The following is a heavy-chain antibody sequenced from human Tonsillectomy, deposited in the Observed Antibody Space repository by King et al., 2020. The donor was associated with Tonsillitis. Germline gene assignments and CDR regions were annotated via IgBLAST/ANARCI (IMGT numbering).Heavy chain of an antibody. CDR1: GFTFSSYS. D-gene: IGHD3-3*01. CDR2: ISSIISYI. V-gene: IGHV3-21*01. J-gene: IGHJ4*02. CDR3: ARAGRITIFGVVTH. Sequence: VQLVESGGGLVKPGGSLRLSCAASGFTFSSYSMNWVRQAPGKGLEWVSSISSIISYIFYADSVKGRFTISRDNAKNSLYLQMNSLRAEDTAVYYCARAGRITIFGVVTHWGQGTLVTVSS.